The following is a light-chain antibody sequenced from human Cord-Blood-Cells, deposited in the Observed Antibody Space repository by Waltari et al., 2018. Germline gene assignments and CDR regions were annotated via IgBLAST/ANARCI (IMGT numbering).Light chain of an antibody. CDR3: QQYGSSPPIT. V-gene: IGKV3-20*01. J-gene: IGKJ3*01. CDR2: GAS. CDR1: QIVSSSY. Sequence: EIVLTQSPGTLSLSPGERATLSCRASQIVSSSYLAWYQQKPGQAPRHLIYGASSRATGIPDRFSGSGSGTDFTLIISRLEPEEFAVYYCQQYGSSPPITFGPGTKVDIK.